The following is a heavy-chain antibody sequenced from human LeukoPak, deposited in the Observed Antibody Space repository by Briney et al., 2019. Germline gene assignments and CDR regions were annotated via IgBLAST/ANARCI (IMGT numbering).Heavy chain of an antibody. CDR1: GFTFSSDW. D-gene: IGHD2-21*01. V-gene: IGHV3-74*01. Sequence: GGSLRLSCVASGFTFSSDWMHWVRQAPGKGLVWVSRIENDGGETNYAGFVKGRFTISRDNAKNTVYLQMNSLTPEDTAVYYCGRTGEQIGGQGPLVIVSS. CDR3: GRTGEQI. CDR2: IENDGGET. J-gene: IGHJ4*02.